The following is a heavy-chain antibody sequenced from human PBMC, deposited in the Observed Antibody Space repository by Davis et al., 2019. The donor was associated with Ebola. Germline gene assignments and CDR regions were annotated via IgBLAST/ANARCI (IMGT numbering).Heavy chain of an antibody. CDR3: TTVGWTWELLQGY. D-gene: IGHD1-26*01. V-gene: IGHV3-15*01. CDR2: IKSKTDGGTT. Sequence: ASLKISCAASGFTFSSYWMSWVRQAPGKGLEWVGRIKSKTDGGTTDYAAPVKGRFTISRDDSKNTLYLQMNSLKTEDTAVYYCTTVGWTWELLQGYWGQGTLVTVSS. J-gene: IGHJ4*02. CDR1: GFTFSSYW.